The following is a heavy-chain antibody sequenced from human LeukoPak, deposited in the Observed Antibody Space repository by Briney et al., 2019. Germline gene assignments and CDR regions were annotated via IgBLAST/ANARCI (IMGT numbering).Heavy chain of an antibody. D-gene: IGHD3-22*01. CDR2: ISGSGGST. V-gene: IGHV3-23*01. J-gene: IGHJ4*02. Sequence: GGSLRLSCAASGFTFSSYAMSWVRQAPGKGLEWVSAISGSGGSTYYADSVKGRFTISRDNSKNTLYLQMNSLRAEDTAVYYCAKGPRPWNYYDSSGILDYWGQGTLVTVSS. CDR1: GFTFSSYA. CDR3: AKGPRPWNYYDSSGILDY.